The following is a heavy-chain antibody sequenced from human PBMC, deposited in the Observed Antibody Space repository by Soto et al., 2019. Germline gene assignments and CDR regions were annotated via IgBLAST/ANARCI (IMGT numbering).Heavy chain of an antibody. CDR3: AKDGSQNFDY. V-gene: IGHV3-30*18. CDR1: GFTFSHYA. CDR2: MSYDRSNE. D-gene: IGHD1-26*01. Sequence: QVQLVESGGGVVQPGMSLRLSCAASGFTFSHYAMHWVRQAPGKGLEWVALMSYDRSNEYYADSVKGRFTISRDNSKNTLYLQMNSLIAEDTAVYYCAKDGSQNFDYWGQGTLVTVSS. J-gene: IGHJ4*02.